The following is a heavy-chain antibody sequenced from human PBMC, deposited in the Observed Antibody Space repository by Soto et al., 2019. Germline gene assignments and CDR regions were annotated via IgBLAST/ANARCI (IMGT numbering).Heavy chain of an antibody. CDR1: GFTFSSYS. J-gene: IGHJ6*02. CDR3: ASTTWIQFYYYGMDV. D-gene: IGHD5-18*01. CDR2: ISSSSSTI. V-gene: IGHV3-48*02. Sequence: EVQLVESGGGLVQPGGSLRLSCAASGFTFSSYSMNWVRQAPGKGLEWVSYISSSSSTIYYADSVKGRFTISRDNAKNSLYLQMHSLRDEDTAVYYCASTTWIQFYYYGMDVWGQGTTVTVSS.